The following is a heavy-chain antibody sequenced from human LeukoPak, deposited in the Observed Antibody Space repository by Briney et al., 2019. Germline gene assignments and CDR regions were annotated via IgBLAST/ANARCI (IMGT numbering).Heavy chain of an antibody. Sequence: PSGTLSLTCAVSGGSFASGNWWSWVRQPPGKGLEWVGEIYHTGNTNYNPSLKSRVAISVDRAKNQFSLKLTSVTAADTAVYYCARGPGTTIDSWGQGTLVTVSS. CDR2: IYHTGNT. V-gene: IGHV4-4*02. J-gene: IGHJ4*02. CDR1: GGSFASGNW. D-gene: IGHD1-1*01. CDR3: ARGPGTTIDS.